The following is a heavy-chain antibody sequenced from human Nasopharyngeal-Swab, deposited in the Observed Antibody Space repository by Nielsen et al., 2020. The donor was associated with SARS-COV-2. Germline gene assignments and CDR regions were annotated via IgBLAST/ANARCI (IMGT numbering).Heavy chain of an antibody. Sequence: SVKVSCKVSGYTLTELSMHWVRQAPGKGLEWMGRIIPILGIANYAQKFQGRVTITADKSTSTAYMELSSLRSEDTAVYYCARDHGYDAFDIWGQGTMVTVSS. J-gene: IGHJ3*02. V-gene: IGHV1-69*04. CDR2: IIPILGIA. CDR1: GYTLTELS. D-gene: IGHD5-18*01. CDR3: ARDHGYDAFDI.